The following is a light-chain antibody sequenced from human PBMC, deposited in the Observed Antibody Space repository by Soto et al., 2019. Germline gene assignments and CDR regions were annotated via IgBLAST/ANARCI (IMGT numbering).Light chain of an antibody. V-gene: IGLV2-23*02. CDR1: SSDIGRYNL. CDR3: CSHAGRGSVL. J-gene: IGLJ2*01. CDR2: DVT. Sequence: QSALAQPASVSGSPGQSITISCTGTSSDIGRYNLVSWYQQYPGEAPKLVIYDVTNRPSGVSDRFSASKSGNTASLTISGLQAEDEADYYCCSHAGRGSVLFGGGTKVTVL.